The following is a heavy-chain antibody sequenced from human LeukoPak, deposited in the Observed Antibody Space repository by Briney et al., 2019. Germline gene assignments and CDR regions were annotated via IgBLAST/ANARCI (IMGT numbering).Heavy chain of an antibody. J-gene: IGHJ5*02. V-gene: IGHV1-2*02. CDR1: GYTFTGYY. CDR2: INPNSGGT. Sequence: GASVEVSCKASGYTFTGYYMHWVRQAPGQGLEWMGWINPNSGGTNYAQKFQGRVTMTTDTSTSTAYMELRSLRSDDTAVYYCARDQSTLMVRGVIIGTNWFDPWGQGTLVTVSS. D-gene: IGHD3-10*01. CDR3: ARDQSTLMVRGVIIGTNWFDP.